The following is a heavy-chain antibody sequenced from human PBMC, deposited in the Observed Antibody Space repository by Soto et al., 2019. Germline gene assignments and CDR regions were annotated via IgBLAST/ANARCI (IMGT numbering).Heavy chain of an antibody. CDR3: AGYYYDSSGYYYDVDP. V-gene: IGHV1-69*06. Sequence: SVKVSCKASGGTFSSYAISWVRQAPGQGLEWMGGIIPIFGTANYAQKFQGRVTITADKSTSTAYMELSSLRSDDTAVYYCAGYYYDSSGYYYDVDPWGQGTLVTVSS. CDR2: IIPIFGTA. J-gene: IGHJ5*02. CDR1: GGTFSSYA. D-gene: IGHD3-22*01.